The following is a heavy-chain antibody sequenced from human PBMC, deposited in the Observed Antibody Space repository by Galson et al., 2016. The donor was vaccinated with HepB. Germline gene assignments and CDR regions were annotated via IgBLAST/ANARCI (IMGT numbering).Heavy chain of an antibody. Sequence: TLSLTCTVSGGSISSVGYFWSWVRQRPGKGLEWIGYIYFNGSTYFSPSLRSRVAITKDTSKNQLSLSLTSVTAADTAVYYCTRQFDYDFWGGYSGNFDYWGQGTLVTVSS. V-gene: IGHV4-31*03. D-gene: IGHD3-3*01. CDR2: IYFNGST. CDR3: TRQFDYDFWGGYSGNFDY. CDR1: GGSISSVGYF. J-gene: IGHJ4*02.